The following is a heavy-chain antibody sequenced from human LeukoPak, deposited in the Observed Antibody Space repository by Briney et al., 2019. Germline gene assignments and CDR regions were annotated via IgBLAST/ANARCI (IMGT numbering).Heavy chain of an antibody. Sequence: SVKVSCKASGGTFISYAISWVRQAPGQGLEWMGGIIPIFGTANYAQKFQGRVTITADESTSTAYMELSSLRSEDTAVYYCARPQTYYDILTGGGAFDIWGQGTMVTVSS. CDR3: ARPQTYYDILTGGGAFDI. D-gene: IGHD3-9*01. CDR2: IIPIFGTA. J-gene: IGHJ3*02. CDR1: GGTFISYA. V-gene: IGHV1-69*13.